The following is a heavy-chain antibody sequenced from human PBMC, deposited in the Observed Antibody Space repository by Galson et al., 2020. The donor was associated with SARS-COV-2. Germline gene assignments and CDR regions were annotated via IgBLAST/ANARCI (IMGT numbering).Heavy chain of an antibody. CDR3: ARHGNPTYYGEYYFDY. CDR2: IYYSGST. V-gene: IGHV4-39*01. CDR1: GGSISSSSYY. D-gene: IGHD4-17*01. Sequence: SETLSLTCTVSGGSISSSSYYWGWIRQPPGKGLEWIGSIYYSGSTYYNPSLKSRVTISVDTSKNQFSLKLSSVTAADTAVYYCARHGNPTYYGEYYFDYWGQGTLVTVAA. J-gene: IGHJ4*02.